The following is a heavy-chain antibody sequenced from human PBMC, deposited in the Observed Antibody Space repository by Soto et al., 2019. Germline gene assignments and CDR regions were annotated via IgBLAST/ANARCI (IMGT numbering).Heavy chain of an antibody. J-gene: IGHJ4*02. CDR1: VFSLSTSGMC. CDR3: ARIQLGYSSGWYYFDY. V-gene: IGHV2-70*11. Sequence: SGPTLVNPTQTLTLTCTFSVFSLSTSGMCVSWIRQPPGKALEWLARIDWDDDKYYSTSLKTRLTISKDTSKNQVVLTMTNMDPVDTATYYCARIQLGYSSGWYYFDYWGQGTLVTVSS. D-gene: IGHD6-19*01. CDR2: IDWDDDK.